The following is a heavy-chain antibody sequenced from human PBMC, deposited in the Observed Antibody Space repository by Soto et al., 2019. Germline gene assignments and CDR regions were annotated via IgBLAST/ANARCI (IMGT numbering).Heavy chain of an antibody. Sequence: GGSLRLSCAASGFTFSSYSMNWVRQAPGKGLEWVSSISSSSSYIYYADSVKGRFTISRDNAKNSLYLQMNSLRAEDTAVYYCARDPYGEPTFDYWGQGTLVNVSS. CDR1: GFTFSSYS. J-gene: IGHJ4*02. V-gene: IGHV3-21*01. CDR3: ARDPYGEPTFDY. D-gene: IGHD4-17*01. CDR2: ISSSSSYI.